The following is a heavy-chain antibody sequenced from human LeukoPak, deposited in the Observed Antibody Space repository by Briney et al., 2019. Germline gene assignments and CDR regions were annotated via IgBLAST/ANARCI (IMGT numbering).Heavy chain of an antibody. CDR3: ASLPFSSGYYNWFEP. D-gene: IGHD3-3*01. J-gene: IGHJ5*02. CDR1: GYSISSAYY. CDR2: INHRGTT. V-gene: IGHV4-38-2*01. Sequence: SETLSLTCAVSGYSISSAYYWGWIRQSPGKGLEWIGIINHRGTTFYNPPLTSRVTLSVDTSKNQFSLKLTSVIAADTVVYYCASLPFSSGYYNWFEPWGQGTLVTVSS.